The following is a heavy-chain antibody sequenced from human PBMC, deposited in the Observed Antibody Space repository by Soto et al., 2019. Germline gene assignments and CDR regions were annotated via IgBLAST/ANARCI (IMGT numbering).Heavy chain of an antibody. CDR3: ARDPVDYFGSRIYGMDV. Sequence: GGSLRLSCAASGFTFSSYAMSWVRQAPGKGLEWVSAISGSGGSTYYADSVKGRFTISRDNSKNTLYLQMNSLRAEDTAVYYCARDPVDYFGSRIYGMDVWGQGTTVTVSS. J-gene: IGHJ6*02. CDR2: ISGSGGST. V-gene: IGHV3-23*01. CDR1: GFTFSSYA. D-gene: IGHD3-10*01.